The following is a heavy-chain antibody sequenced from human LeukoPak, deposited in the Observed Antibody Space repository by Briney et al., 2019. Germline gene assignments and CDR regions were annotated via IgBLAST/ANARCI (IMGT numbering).Heavy chain of an antibody. CDR1: GFTFGDYA. CDR2: IRSKAYGGTT. V-gene: IGHV3-49*04. D-gene: IGHD6-19*01. CDR3: TRGRGSGWYYYYYYMDV. J-gene: IGHJ6*03. Sequence: SGGSLRLSCTASGFTFGDYAMSWVRQAPGKGLEWVGFIRSKAYGGTTEYAASVKGRFTISRDDSKSIAYLQMNSLKTEDTAVYYCTRGRGSGWYYYYYYMDVWGKGTTVTISS.